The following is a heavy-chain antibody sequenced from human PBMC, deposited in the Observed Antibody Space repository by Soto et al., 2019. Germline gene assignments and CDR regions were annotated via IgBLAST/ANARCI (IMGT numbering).Heavy chain of an antibody. J-gene: IGHJ6*02. Sequence: VKISCKASGGSFSTSGITWVRPAPGQGVEWMGRIIPAFGTTMYTQKVQGRVTTTADESTNTFYTEGSSLRSEGTAVYFCARGKYYSSGSVATSYYYNGMDVWGQGNTVTVSS. V-gene: IGHV1-69*15. CDR2: IIPAFGTT. CDR1: GGSFSTSG. CDR3: ARGKYYSSGSVATSYYYNGMDV. D-gene: IGHD3-10*01.